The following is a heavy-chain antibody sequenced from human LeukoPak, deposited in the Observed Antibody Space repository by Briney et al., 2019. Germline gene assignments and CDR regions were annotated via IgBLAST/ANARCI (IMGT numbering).Heavy chain of an antibody. D-gene: IGHD6-19*01. CDR3: ARRAVAYYYYYYMDV. Sequence: ASVKVSCKASGYTFTSYDINWVRQATERGLEWMGWMNPNSGNTGYAQKFQGRVTITRNTSISTAYMDLSSLRSDDTAVYYCARRAVAYYYYYYMDVWGKGTTVTVSS. CDR1: GYTFTSYD. J-gene: IGHJ6*03. V-gene: IGHV1-8*03. CDR2: MNPNSGNT.